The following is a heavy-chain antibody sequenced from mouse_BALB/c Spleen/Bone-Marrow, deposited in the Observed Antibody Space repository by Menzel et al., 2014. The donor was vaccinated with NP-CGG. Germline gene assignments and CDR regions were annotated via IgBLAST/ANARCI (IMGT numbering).Heavy chain of an antibody. J-gene: IGHJ3*01. CDR1: GFNIKDTY. V-gene: IGHV14-3*02. Sequence: EVMLVESGAELVKPGASVKLSCTASGFNIKDTYMHWVKQRPEQGLEWIERIDPANGNTKYDPKFQGKATITADTSSNTAYLQLSSLTSEDTAVYYCASYYRYDRRFAYWGQGTLVTVSA. CDR3: ASYYRYDRRFAY. D-gene: IGHD2-14*01. CDR2: IDPANGNT.